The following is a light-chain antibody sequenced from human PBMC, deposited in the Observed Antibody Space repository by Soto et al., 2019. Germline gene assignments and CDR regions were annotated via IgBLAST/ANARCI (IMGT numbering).Light chain of an antibody. J-gene: IGKJ4*01. CDR2: GAS. Sequence: EIVVTQSPATLSLSPGERASLSCRASHSVVINLVWYRQKPGQAPRLLIYGASTRVTGIPARFSGSGSGTEFTLTISSLQSEDFAVYYCQQSSNWPPGRLTFGGGTKVDIK. CDR1: HSVVIN. V-gene: IGKV3D-15*01. CDR3: QQSSNWPPGRLT.